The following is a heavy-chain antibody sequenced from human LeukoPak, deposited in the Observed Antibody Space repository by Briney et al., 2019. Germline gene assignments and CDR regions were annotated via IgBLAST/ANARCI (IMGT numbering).Heavy chain of an antibody. Sequence: SETLSLTCTVSGGSISSSSYYWGCIRQPPGKGLEWIGSIYYSGSTYYNPSLKSRVTISVDTSKNQFSLKLSSVTAADTAVYYCARGDPSSSWSRGPNWFDPWGQGTLVTVSS. V-gene: IGHV4-39*07. CDR1: GGSISSSSYY. CDR3: ARGDPSSSWSRGPNWFDP. CDR2: IYYSGST. J-gene: IGHJ5*02. D-gene: IGHD6-13*01.